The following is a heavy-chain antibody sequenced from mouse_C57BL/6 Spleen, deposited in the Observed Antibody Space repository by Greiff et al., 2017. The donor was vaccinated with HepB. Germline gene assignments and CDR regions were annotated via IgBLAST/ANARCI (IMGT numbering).Heavy chain of an antibody. Sequence: EVQLQQSGAELVRPGASVKLSCTASGFNIKDYYMHWVKQRPEQGLEWIGRIDPEDGDTEYAPKFQGKATMTADTSSNTAYLQLSSLTSEDTAVYYCTTHGSSHYYAIDYWGQGTSVTVSS. D-gene: IGHD1-1*01. CDR1: GFNIKDYY. J-gene: IGHJ4*01. CDR3: TTHGSSHYYAIDY. V-gene: IGHV14-1*01. CDR2: IDPEDGDT.